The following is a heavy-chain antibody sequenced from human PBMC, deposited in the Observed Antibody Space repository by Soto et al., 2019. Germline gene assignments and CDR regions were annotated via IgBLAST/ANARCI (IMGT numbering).Heavy chain of an antibody. D-gene: IGHD3-10*01. J-gene: IGHJ4*02. V-gene: IGHV1-69*02. CDR2: VNPIVSMS. CDR1: GDTFNFYS. Sequence: QVQLVQSGAEVKRPGSSVKVSCKASGDTFNFYSINWVRQAPGLRLEWMGRVNPIVSMSNYAQKFQGRVKMTADKSTSTAYMELSSLRSEDTAIYYCASSYGSGYRAFDYWGQGALVTVSS. CDR3: ASSYGSGYRAFDY.